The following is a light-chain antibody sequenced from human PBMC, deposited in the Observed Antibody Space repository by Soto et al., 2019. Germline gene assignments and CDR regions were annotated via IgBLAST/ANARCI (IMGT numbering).Light chain of an antibody. CDR1: SSDVGGYDH. CDR3: SSDAGNYNYV. J-gene: IGLJ1*01. Sequence: LAQPPSASGSPGQSVTIPCTGTSSDVGGYDHVSWYQQHPGKAPKLMIYEVTKRPAGVPDRFSGSKSGNTASLTVSGLQAEDEADYYCSSDAGNYNYVFGTGTKVTVL. V-gene: IGLV2-8*01. CDR2: EVT.